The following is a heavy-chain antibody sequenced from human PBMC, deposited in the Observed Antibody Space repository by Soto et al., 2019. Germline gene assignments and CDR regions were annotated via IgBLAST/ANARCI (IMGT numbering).Heavy chain of an antibody. J-gene: IGHJ6*02. V-gene: IGHV5-10-1*01. D-gene: IGHD2-15*01. CDR2: IDPSDSYT. CDR1: GYSFTSYW. CDR3: ARSGIVGSGGGSYGMDV. Sequence: PGESLKISCKGSGYSFTSYWISWVRQMPGKGLERMGRIDPSDSYTNYSPSFQGHATISANKSITTTYLQWSSLKAADTAMYYCARSGIVGSGGGSYGMDVWGQGTTVTVSS.